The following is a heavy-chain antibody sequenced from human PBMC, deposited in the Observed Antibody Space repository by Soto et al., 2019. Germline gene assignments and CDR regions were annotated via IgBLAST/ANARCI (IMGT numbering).Heavy chain of an antibody. CDR1: GFTFTTYA. CDR3: AKCISSSPSGVLTVYAPRYWYFDL. CDR2: INTGGDIT. Sequence: EVQLLESGGDLVQPGGSLRLSCAASGFTFTTYAMTWVRQAPGKGLEWVSGINTGGDITYYADSVRGRFTISRDNSKNTLYLQMDSLRADDSAVYYCAKCISSSPSGVLTVYAPRYWYFDLWGRGTLVTVSS. J-gene: IGHJ2*01. V-gene: IGHV3-23*01. D-gene: IGHD2-8*01.